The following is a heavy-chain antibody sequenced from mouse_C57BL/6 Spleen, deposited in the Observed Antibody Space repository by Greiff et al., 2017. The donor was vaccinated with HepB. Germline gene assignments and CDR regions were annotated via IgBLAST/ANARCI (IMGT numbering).Heavy chain of an antibody. CDR3: ARSWDGGDYYAMDY. D-gene: IGHD4-1*01. J-gene: IGHJ4*01. CDR1: GYTFTSYG. CDR2: IYPRSGNT. V-gene: IGHV1-81*01. Sequence: LQESGAELARPGASVKLSCKASGYTFTSYGISWVKQRTGQGLEWIGEIYPRSGNTYYNEKFKGKATLTADKSSSTAYMELRSLTSEDSAVYFCARSWDGGDYYAMDYWGQGTSVTVSS.